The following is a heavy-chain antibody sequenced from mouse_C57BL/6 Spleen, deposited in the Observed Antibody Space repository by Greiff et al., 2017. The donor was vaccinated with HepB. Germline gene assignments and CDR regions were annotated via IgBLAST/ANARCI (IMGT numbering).Heavy chain of an antibody. CDR1: GFTFSNYW. Sequence: EVKLMESGGGLVQPGGSMKLSCVASGFTFSNYWMNWVRQSPEKGLEWVAQIRLKSDNYATHYAESVKGRFTISRDDSKSSVYLQMNNLRAEDTGIYYFTGGYDGGFAYWGQGTLVTVSA. CDR3: TGGYDGGFAY. D-gene: IGHD2-2*01. J-gene: IGHJ3*01. CDR2: IRLKSDNYAT. V-gene: IGHV6-3*01.